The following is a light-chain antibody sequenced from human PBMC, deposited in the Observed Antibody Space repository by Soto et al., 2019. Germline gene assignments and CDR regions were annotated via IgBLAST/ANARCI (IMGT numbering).Light chain of an antibody. CDR1: QSISSW. CDR2: DAS. Sequence: QLTQSPSSLSASVGDRVTITCRASQSISSWLAWYQQKPGKAPKLLIYDASSLESGVPSRFSGSGSGTEFTLTISSLQPDDFATYYCQQYNSYSRTFGQGTKVDIK. J-gene: IGKJ1*01. CDR3: QQYNSYSRT. V-gene: IGKV1-5*01.